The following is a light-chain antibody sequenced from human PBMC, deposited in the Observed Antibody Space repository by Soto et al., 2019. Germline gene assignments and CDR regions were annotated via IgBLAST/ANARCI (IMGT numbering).Light chain of an antibody. Sequence: DIQMTQFPASLSAYVGDRVTITCRASQGISNYLAWYQQKPGKVPKLLIYAASTLQSGVPSRFSGSGSGTDFTLTISSLQPEDVATYYCQKYNSAPRTFGQGTKVDIK. CDR1: QGISNY. V-gene: IGKV1-27*01. CDR3: QKYNSAPRT. CDR2: AAS. J-gene: IGKJ1*01.